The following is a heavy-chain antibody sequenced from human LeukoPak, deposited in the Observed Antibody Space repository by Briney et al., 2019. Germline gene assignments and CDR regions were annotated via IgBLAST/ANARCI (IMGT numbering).Heavy chain of an antibody. J-gene: IGHJ4*02. D-gene: IGHD5-12*01. CDR3: ARFGYSHAYDY. Sequence: PGGSLRLSCDASGFAFSNYWMSWVRQAPGKGLEWAANIRQNGGEKYYAESVMGRFTISRDNARNSLFLQMSSLRAEDTGVYYCARFGYSHAYDYWGQGTLVTVSS. V-gene: IGHV3-7*04. CDR1: GFAFSNYW. CDR2: IRQNGGEK.